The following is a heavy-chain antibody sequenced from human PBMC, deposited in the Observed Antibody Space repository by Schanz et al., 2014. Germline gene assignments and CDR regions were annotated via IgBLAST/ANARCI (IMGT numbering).Heavy chain of an antibody. CDR3: ARPFLGYYGDLAY. CDR1: GFTFSRFG. D-gene: IGHD4-17*01. CDR2: VWSDGNTK. Sequence: QVQLVESGGGVVRPGRSLRLSCATYGFTFSRFGMHWVRQAPGKGPEWVALVWSDGNTKYYVDSVKGRFTISRDNSMNTLHLQMDSLSAEDTAVYFCARPFLGYYGDLAYWGQGTLLTVSS. V-gene: IGHV3-33*01. J-gene: IGHJ4*02.